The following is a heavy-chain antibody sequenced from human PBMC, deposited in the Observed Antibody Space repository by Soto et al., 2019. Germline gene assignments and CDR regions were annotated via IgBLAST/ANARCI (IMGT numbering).Heavy chain of an antibody. J-gene: IGHJ5*02. CDR1: GYTFTSYG. CDR3: AREVSVYRLAGWFDP. CDR2: ISAYNGNT. D-gene: IGHD2-8*01. Sequence: QVQLVQSGAEVKKPGASVKVSCKASGYTFTSYGISWVRQAPGQGLEWMGWISAYNGNTNYAQKLQGRVTMTTDTSTRTAYMELRSLRSDDTAVYYCAREVSVYRLAGWFDPWGQGTLVTVSS. V-gene: IGHV1-18*01.